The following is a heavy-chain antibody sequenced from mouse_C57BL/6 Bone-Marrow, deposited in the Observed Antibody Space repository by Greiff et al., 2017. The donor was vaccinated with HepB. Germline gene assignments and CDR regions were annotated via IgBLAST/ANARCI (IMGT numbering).Heavy chain of an antibody. CDR2: IHPNSGST. CDR3: ARYDYGRFAY. Sequence: QVQLQQSGAELVKPGASVKLSCKASGYTFTSYWMHWVKQRPGQGLEWIGMIHPNSGSTNYNEKFKSKATLTVDKSSSTAYMQLSSLTSEDSAVYYCARYDYGRFAYWGQGTLVTVSA. J-gene: IGHJ3*01. V-gene: IGHV1-64*01. CDR1: GYTFTSYW. D-gene: IGHD2-4*01.